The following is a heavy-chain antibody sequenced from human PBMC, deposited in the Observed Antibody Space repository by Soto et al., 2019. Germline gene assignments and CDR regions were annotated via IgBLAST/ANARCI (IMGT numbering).Heavy chain of an antibody. CDR1: GYTFTSYA. CDR2: INAGNGNT. J-gene: IGHJ4*02. V-gene: IGHV1-3*01. Sequence: QVPLVQSGAEVKKPGASVKVSCKASGYTFTSYAMHWVRQAPGQRLEWMGWINAGNGNTKYSQKFQGRVTITRDTSASTAYMELSSLRSEDTAVYYCARARYNWNDGVYFDYWGQGTLVTVSS. D-gene: IGHD1-20*01. CDR3: ARARYNWNDGVYFDY.